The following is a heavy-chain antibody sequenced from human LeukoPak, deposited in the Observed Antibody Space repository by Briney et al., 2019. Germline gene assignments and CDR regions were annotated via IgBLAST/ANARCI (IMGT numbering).Heavy chain of an antibody. CDR3: ARGYRGYYYGMDV. V-gene: IGHV4-59*01. J-gene: IGHJ6*02. D-gene: IGHD3-10*01. Sequence: SETLSLTCTVSGGSIGSYYWSWIRQPPGKGLEWIGYIYYSGSTNYNPSLKSRVTISVDTSKNQFSLKLSSVTAADTAVYYCARGYRGYYYGMDVWGQGTTVTVSS. CDR2: IYYSGST. CDR1: GGSIGSYY.